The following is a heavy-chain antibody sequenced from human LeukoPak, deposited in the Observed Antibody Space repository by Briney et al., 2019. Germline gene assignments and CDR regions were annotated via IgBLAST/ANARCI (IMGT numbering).Heavy chain of an antibody. Sequence: ASVKVSCKASGYTFTGYYMHWVRQAPGQGLEWMGWINPNSGGTNYAQKFQGRVTMTRDTSISTAYMELSRLRSDDTAVYYCARPHSSSWSDEFDYWGQGTLVTVSS. J-gene: IGHJ4*02. D-gene: IGHD6-13*01. V-gene: IGHV1-2*02. CDR1: GYTFTGYY. CDR2: INPNSGGT. CDR3: ARPHSSSWSDEFDY.